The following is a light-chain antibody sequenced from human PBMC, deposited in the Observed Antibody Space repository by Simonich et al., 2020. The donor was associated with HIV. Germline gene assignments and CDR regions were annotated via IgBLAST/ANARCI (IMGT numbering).Light chain of an antibody. Sequence: DIVMTQSPDSLAVSLGERATINCKPSQSVLYSSNNKNYLTWYQHKPGQPPKLLISWASTRESGVPDRCRGSGSGTDFTLTISSLQAEDVAVYYCQQYYSAPTFGQGTKLEIK. CDR3: QQYYSAPT. J-gene: IGKJ2*01. V-gene: IGKV4-1*01. CDR2: WAS. CDR1: QSVLYSSNNKNY.